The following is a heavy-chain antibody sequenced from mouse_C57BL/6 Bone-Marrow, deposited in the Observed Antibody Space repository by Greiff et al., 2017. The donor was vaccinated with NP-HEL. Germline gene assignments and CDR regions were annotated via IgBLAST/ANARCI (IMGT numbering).Heavy chain of an antibody. CDR1: GYTFTDYY. D-gene: IGHD1-1*01. Sequence: EVQLQQSGPELVKPGASVKISCKASGYTFTDYYMNWVKQSHGKSLEWIGDINPNNGGTSYNQKFKGKATLTVDKSSSTAYMELRSLTSEDSAVYYCARCGKRDYWGQGTTLTVSS. J-gene: IGHJ2*01. CDR3: ARCGKRDY. V-gene: IGHV1-26*01. CDR2: INPNNGGT.